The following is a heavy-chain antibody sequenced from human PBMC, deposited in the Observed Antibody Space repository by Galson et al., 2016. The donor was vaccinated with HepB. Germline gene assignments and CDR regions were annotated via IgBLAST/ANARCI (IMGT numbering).Heavy chain of an antibody. D-gene: IGHD2-21*02. CDR1: GFTFSDYY. V-gene: IGHV3-11*01. CDR2: ITNSGTHI. CDR3: ATLKTEKSPYYYGMDV. J-gene: IGHJ6*02. Sequence: SLRLSCAASGFTFSDYYMNWIRQAPGKGLEWVAHITNSGTHIYYADSGKGRFTISRDNSKNLLFLQMNRLRAEDSALYYCATLKTEKSPYYYGMDVWGHGTTVIVSS.